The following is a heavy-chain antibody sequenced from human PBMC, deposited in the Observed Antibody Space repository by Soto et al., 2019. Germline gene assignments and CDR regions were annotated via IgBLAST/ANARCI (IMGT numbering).Heavy chain of an antibody. Sequence: AAVNVSCKVSGYTLTELSMHWVRQAPGKGLEWMGGFDPEDGETIYAQKFQGRVTMTEDTSTDTAYMELSSLRSEDTAVYYCATERVLIGTEFNWFDPWGQRTLLTVST. CDR2: FDPEDGET. V-gene: IGHV1-24*01. CDR1: GYTLTELS. J-gene: IGHJ5*02. CDR3: ATERVLIGTEFNWFDP. D-gene: IGHD3-22*01.